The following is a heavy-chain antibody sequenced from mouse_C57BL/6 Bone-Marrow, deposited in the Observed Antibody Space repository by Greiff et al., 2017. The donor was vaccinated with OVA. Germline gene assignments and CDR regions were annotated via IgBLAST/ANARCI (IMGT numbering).Heavy chain of an antibody. CDR3: ARWRYDNAMDY. J-gene: IGHJ4*01. D-gene: IGHD2-14*01. CDR1: EYEFPSHD. Sequence: EVKLVESGGGLVQPGESLTLSCESNEYEFPSHDMSWVRKTPEKRLELVAAINSDGGSTYYPDTMERRFIISRDNTKKTLYLQMCSLRSEDTALYYCARWRYDNAMDYWGQGTSVTVSS. CDR2: INSDGGST. V-gene: IGHV5-2*01.